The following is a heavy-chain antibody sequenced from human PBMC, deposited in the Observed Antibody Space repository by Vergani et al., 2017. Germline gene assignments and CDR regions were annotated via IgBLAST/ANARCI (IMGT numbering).Heavy chain of an antibody. CDR2: IKSQIDGGTT. CDR1: GFSFSNAW. Sequence: EVQLVESGGGLVKPGGSLRLSCAASGFSFSNAWMPWVRQGPGKGLEWVGLIKSQIDGGTTDYAAPVKGRFTISRYDSTNILYLHMNSLKTEDTAVYYCTTLSHKWAHWWGQGTLVNGSS. V-gene: IGHV3-15*01. CDR3: TTLSHKWAHW. J-gene: IGHJ4*02. D-gene: IGHD1-1*01.